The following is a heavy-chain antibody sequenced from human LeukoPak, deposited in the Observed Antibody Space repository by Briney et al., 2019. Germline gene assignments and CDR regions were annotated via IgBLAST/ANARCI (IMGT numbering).Heavy chain of an antibody. CDR1: GFTFSSYS. Sequence: GGSLRLSCAASGFTFSSYSMNWVRQAPGKGLEWVSSISSSSSYIYYADSVKGRFTISRDNAENSLYLQMNSLRAEDTAVYYCARDRVTMVRGVIIPNDYWGQGTLVTVSS. CDR3: ARDRVTMVRGVIIPNDY. J-gene: IGHJ4*02. D-gene: IGHD3-10*01. V-gene: IGHV3-21*01. CDR2: ISSSSSYI.